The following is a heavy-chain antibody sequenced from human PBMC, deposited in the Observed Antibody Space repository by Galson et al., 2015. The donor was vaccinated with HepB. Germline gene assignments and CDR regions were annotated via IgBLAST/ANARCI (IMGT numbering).Heavy chain of an antibody. CDR3: ARERPKGYCSSTSCYAVDP. D-gene: IGHD2-2*01. CDR2: ISSSSSYT. V-gene: IGHV3-11*06. Sequence: SLRLSCAASGFTFSDYYMSWIRQAPGKGLEWVSYISSSSSYTNYADSVKGRFTISRDNAKNSLYLQMNSLRAEDTAVYYCARERPKGYCSSTSCYAVDPWGQGTLVTVSS. CDR1: GFTFSDYY. J-gene: IGHJ5*02.